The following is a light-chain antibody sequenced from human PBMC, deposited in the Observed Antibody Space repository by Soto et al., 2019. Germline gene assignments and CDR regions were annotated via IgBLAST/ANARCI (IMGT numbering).Light chain of an antibody. CDR1: QSVSSK. CDR3: QQYNSWLWT. Sequence: EIVMTQSPATLSVSPGEGATLSCRASQSVSSKLAWYQQKPGQAPRLLIYGASTRATGIPARFSGSGSGTEGTVIISSLQSEDSAVYDCQQYNSWLWTFGQGTKVDIK. J-gene: IGKJ1*01. V-gene: IGKV3-15*01. CDR2: GAS.